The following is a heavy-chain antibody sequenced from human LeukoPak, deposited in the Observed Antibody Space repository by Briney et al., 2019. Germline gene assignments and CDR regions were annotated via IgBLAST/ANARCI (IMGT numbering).Heavy chain of an antibody. D-gene: IGHD3-22*01. J-gene: IGHJ5*02. CDR1: GFTFSRYW. CDR3: AREGSYLNSGGSYYLHWLDP. CDR2: SDTEGSMT. V-gene: IGHV3-74*01. Sequence: PGGSLRLSCAASGFTFSRYWMHWVRQAPGKGLEWVSYSDTEGSMTSYADSVKGRFTISRDNAKNTLYLEVHSLRVEDTAIYYCAREGSYLNSGGSYYLHWLDPWGQGTLVTVSS.